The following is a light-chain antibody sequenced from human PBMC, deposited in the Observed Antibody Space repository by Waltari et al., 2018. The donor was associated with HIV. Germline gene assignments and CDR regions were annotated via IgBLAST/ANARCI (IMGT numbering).Light chain of an antibody. CDR3: QQSYSSPRT. CDR2: SAS. V-gene: IGKV1-39*01. Sequence: DIQMTQSPSSLSASVGDRVTITCRASQRINNLLNWYQQTPGKAPKLLIFSASTLQSGFSSRFSGIGYGTDFTLTISNLQAEDFATYYCQQSYSSPRTFGQGTKVEIK. J-gene: IGKJ1*01. CDR1: QRINNL.